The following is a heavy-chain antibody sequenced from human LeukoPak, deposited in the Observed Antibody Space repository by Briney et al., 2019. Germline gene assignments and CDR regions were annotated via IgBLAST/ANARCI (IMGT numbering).Heavy chain of an antibody. V-gene: IGHV3-66*01. D-gene: IGHD3-22*01. CDR1: GFTVSSNY. CDR3: AGGYYDSSGYYYAAFDY. Sequence: GGSLRLSCAASGFTVSSNYMSWVRQAPGKGLEWVSVIYSGGSTYYADSVKGRFTISRDNSKNTLYLQMNSLRAEDTAVYYCAGGYYDSSGYYYAAFDYWGQGTLVTVSS. CDR2: IYSGGST. J-gene: IGHJ4*02.